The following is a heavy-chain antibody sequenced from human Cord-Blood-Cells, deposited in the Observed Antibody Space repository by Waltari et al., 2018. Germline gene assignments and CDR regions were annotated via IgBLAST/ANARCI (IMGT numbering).Heavy chain of an antibody. D-gene: IGHD3-3*01. V-gene: IGHV4-59*01. Sequence: QVQLQVSGPGLVKLSETLSLTCTASGGPISSYYWSWFRQPPGKGLEWIGYIYYSGSTNYNPSLKSRVTISVDTSKNQFSLKLSSVTAADTAVYYCARYDFWSSFQFFDYWGQGTLVTVSS. J-gene: IGHJ4*02. CDR3: ARYDFWSSFQFFDY. CDR2: IYYSGST. CDR1: GGPISSYY.